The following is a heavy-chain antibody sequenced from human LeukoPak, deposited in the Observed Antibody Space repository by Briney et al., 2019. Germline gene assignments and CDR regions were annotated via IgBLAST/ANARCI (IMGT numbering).Heavy chain of an antibody. Sequence: GGSLRLSCAASGFTFSSYAMSWVRQAPGKGLEWVSAISGSGGSTYYADSVKGRFTIFRDNSKNTLYLQMNSLRAEDTAVYYCAREGDYYYYMDVWGKGTTVTVSS. CDR1: GFTFSSYA. J-gene: IGHJ6*03. CDR2: ISGSGGST. V-gene: IGHV3-23*01. CDR3: AREGDYYYYMDV.